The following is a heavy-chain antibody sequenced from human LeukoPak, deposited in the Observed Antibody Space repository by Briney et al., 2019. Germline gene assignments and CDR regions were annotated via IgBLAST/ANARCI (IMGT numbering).Heavy chain of an antibody. CDR3: ARGPFRYDFWSGLPRPYYFDY. V-gene: IGHV4-59*01. CDR1: GGSISSYY. CDR2: IYYSGST. D-gene: IGHD3-3*01. J-gene: IGHJ4*02. Sequence: SETLSLTCTVSGGSISSYYWSWIRQPPGKGLEWIGYIYYSGSTNYNPSLKSRVTISVDTSKNQFSLKLSSVTAADTAVYYCARGPFRYDFWSGLPRPYYFDYWGQGTLVTVSS.